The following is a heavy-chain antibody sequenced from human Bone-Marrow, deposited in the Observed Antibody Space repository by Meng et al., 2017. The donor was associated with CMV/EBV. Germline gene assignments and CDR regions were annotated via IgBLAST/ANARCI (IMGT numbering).Heavy chain of an antibody. J-gene: IGHJ5*02. V-gene: IGHV3-21*01. D-gene: IGHD3-3*01. CDR3: ARGLYYDFWSGYSPMVWFDP. Sequence: GGSLRLSCAASGFTFSSYSMNWVRQAPGKGLEWVSSISSSSSYIYYADSVKGRFTISRDNAKNSLYLQMNSLRAEDTAVYYCARGLYYDFWSGYSPMVWFDPWGQGTLVTVSS. CDR2: ISSSSSYI. CDR1: GFTFSSYS.